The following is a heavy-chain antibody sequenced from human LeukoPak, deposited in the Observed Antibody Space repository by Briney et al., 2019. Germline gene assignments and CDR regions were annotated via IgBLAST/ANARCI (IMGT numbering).Heavy chain of an antibody. V-gene: IGHV4-59*01. CDR1: DGSINIYY. CDR2: IYYRGPS. CDR3: ARGYNYGAHYWFDY. J-gene: IGHJ4*02. Sequence: SETLSLTCTVSDGSINIYYWSWIRQAPGKGLEWIGYIYYRGPSHYHPSLRLRLTISMVTSKIQFSLRLTSVTAADTAMYYCARGYNYGAHYWFDYWGQGTLVTVSS. D-gene: IGHD5-18*01.